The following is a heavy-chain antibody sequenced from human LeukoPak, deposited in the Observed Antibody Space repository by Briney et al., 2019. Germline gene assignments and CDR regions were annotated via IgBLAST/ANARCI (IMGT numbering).Heavy chain of an antibody. CDR1: GFTFSSSG. D-gene: IGHD6-13*01. CDR2: ISNDGSRK. CDR3: AKDENMAASGYYLDS. Sequence: GGSLRLSCAAPGFTFSSSGMECVRQAPGKGLERVAVISNDGSRKFYADSVKGRFTISRDNSKSTLYLQMNSLRAEDTAVYYCAKDENMAASGYYLDSWGQGTLVTVSS. J-gene: IGHJ4*02. V-gene: IGHV3-30*18.